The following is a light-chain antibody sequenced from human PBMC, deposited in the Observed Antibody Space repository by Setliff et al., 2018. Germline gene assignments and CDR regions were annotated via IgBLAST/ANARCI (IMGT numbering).Light chain of an antibody. CDR1: SSNIGSNT. Sequence: QSVLTQPPSASGTPGQRVTISCSGSSSNIGSNTVNWYQQLPGTAPKLLIYSNNQRPSGVPDRFSGSKSGTSASLAISGLQSEDEADYYCAAWDDSLNGDVFGTGTKAT. V-gene: IGLV1-44*01. CDR2: SNN. J-gene: IGLJ1*01. CDR3: AAWDDSLNGDV.